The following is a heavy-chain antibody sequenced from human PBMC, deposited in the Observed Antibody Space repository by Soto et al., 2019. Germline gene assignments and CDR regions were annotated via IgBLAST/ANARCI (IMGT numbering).Heavy chain of an antibody. CDR3: ATDDSSGYYSRPAFDI. Sequence: GASVKVSCKVSGYTLTELCMHWVLQAPGEGRERMGGFDPEDGETIYAQKFQGRVTMTEDTSTDTAYMELSSLRSEDTAVYYCATDDSSGYYSRPAFDIWGQGTMVTVSS. V-gene: IGHV1-24*01. D-gene: IGHD3-22*01. CDR2: FDPEDGET. CDR1: GYTLTELC. J-gene: IGHJ3*02.